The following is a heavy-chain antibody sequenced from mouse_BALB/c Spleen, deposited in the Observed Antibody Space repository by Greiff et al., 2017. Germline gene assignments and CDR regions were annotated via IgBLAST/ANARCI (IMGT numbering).Heavy chain of an antibody. CDR2: IWGDGST. CDR1: GFSLTGYG. Sequence: VKLMESGPGLVAPSQSLSITCTASGFSLTGYGVNWVRQPPGKGLEWLGMIWGDGSTDYNSALKSRLSISKDNSNSQVILKMNSLQTDDTARYYCARFGHYYAMDYWGQGTSVTVSS. J-gene: IGHJ4*01. V-gene: IGHV2-6-7*01. CDR3: ARFGHYYAMDY.